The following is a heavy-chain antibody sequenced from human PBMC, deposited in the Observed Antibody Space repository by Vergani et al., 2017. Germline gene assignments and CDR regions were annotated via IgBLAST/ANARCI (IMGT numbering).Heavy chain of an antibody. J-gene: IGHJ4*02. CDR2: ISSSGSTI. D-gene: IGHD3-9*01. CDR1: GFTFSSYE. Sequence: EVQLVESGGGLVQPGGSLRLSCAASGFTFSSYEMNWVRQAPGKGLEWVSYISSSGSTIYYADSVKGRFTTSRDNTKNSLYLQMNSLRAEDTAVYYCAADNHPDYDILTGYPYYFDYWGQGTLVTVSS. CDR3: AADNHPDYDILTGYPYYFDY. V-gene: IGHV3-48*03.